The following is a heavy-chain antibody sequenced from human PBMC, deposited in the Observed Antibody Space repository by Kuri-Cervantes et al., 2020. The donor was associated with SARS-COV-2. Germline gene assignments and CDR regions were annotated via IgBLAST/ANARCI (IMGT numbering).Heavy chain of an antibody. CDR2: IHPGDSDT. CDR3: ASGSAAATDYYYGMDV. V-gene: IGHV5-51*01. J-gene: IGHJ6*02. D-gene: IGHD6-13*01. CDR1: GYSFTSYW. Sequence: GESLKISCKGSGYSFTSYWIGWVRQMPGKGLEWMGIIHPGDSDTRYSPSFQGQVTISADKSISTAYLQWSSLKASDTAMYYCASGSAAATDYYYGMDVWGQGTTVTVSS.